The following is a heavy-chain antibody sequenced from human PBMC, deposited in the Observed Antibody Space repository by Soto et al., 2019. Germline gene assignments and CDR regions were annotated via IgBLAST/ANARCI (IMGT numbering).Heavy chain of an antibody. J-gene: IGHJ4*02. D-gene: IGHD6-13*01. CDR2: IYYSGST. CDR1: GGSISSGGYY. V-gene: IGHV4-31*03. Sequence: KASETLSLTCTVSGGSISSGGYYWSWIRQHPGKGLEWIGYIYYSGSTYYNPSLKSRVTISVDTSKNQFSLKLSSVTAADTAVYYCARDGAAAGNFDYWGQGTLVTVSS. CDR3: ARDGAAAGNFDY.